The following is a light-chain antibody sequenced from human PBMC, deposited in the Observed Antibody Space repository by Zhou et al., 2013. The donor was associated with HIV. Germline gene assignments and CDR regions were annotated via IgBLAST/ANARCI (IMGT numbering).Light chain of an antibody. V-gene: IGKV3-20*01. J-gene: IGKJ1*01. CDR3: QQYGSSPRT. CDR1: QSVSSN. CDR2: ETS. Sequence: EVVMTQSPATLSVSPGERATVSCRASQSVSSNLAWYQQKPGQAPRLLIYETSTRATGIPDRFSGSGSGTDFTLTISRLEPEDFAVYHCQQYGSSPRTFGQGTKVEIK.